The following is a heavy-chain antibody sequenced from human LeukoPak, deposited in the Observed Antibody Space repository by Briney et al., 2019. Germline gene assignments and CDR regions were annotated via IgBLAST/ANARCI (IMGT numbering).Heavy chain of an antibody. Sequence: PSGTLSLTCTVSGASVNDNYWSWSRQPAGKTLEWIGRIYTGGSTNYNPSLKSRVAISVDTSTNQFSLSLRSVTAAGTAIYYCTIGSSSGSLAYWGQGTLVTVSS. CDR1: GASVNDNY. D-gene: IGHD2-15*01. CDR3: TIGSSSGSLAY. V-gene: IGHV4-4*07. J-gene: IGHJ4*02. CDR2: IYTGGST.